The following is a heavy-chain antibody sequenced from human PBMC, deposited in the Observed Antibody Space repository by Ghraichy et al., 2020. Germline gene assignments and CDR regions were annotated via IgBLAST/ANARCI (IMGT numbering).Heavy chain of an antibody. Sequence: GESLNISCAASGFTFSSNWMDWVRQVPGKGLVWVSRISSDGRRTTYADSVKGRFIISRDNAKNTVYLQMNNLRTEDTAVYFCGRDVSSGYNSRPDYRGQGTLVTVSS. D-gene: IGHD6-13*01. CDR2: ISSDGRRT. CDR3: GRDVSSGYNSRPDY. J-gene: IGHJ4*02. V-gene: IGHV3-74*01. CDR1: GFTFSSNW.